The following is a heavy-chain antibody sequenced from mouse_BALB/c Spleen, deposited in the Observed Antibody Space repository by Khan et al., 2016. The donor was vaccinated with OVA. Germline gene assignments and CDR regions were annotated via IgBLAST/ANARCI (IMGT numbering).Heavy chain of an antibody. CDR3: ARDCSLYNYAMDY. V-gene: IGHV3-2*02. Sequence: EVQLVESGPGLVNPSQSLSLTCTVTGYSITSDYAWNWIRQFPGNKLEWMGYINYSGSTNYNPALKSRISITRDTSKNQFFLQLNSVTTEDTATYYCARDCSLYNYAMDYWGQGTSVTVSS. CDR1: GYSITSDYA. J-gene: IGHJ4*01. CDR2: INYSGST.